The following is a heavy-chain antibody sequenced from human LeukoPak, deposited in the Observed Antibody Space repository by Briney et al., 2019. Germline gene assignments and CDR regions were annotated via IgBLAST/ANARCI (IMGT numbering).Heavy chain of an antibody. CDR1: GFTFSDYY. J-gene: IGHJ6*04. CDR3: SRADYYGSGSPISLDV. D-gene: IGHD3-10*01. Sequence: PGRSLRLSCAASGFTFSDYYMSWVRQAPGKGLEWVGFIRSKAYGVTTEHAASVKGRFTISRADSKSIAYLRMNSLKTEDTAVYYCSRADYYGSGSPISLDVWGKGTTVTVSS. V-gene: IGHV3-49*04. CDR2: IRSKAYGVTT.